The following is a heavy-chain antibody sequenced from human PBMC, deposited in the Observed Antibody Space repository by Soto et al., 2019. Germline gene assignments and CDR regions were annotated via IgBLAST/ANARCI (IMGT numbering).Heavy chain of an antibody. Sequence: SETLSLTCTVSGGTISSNYWNWIRQPRGKGLEWIGYVYYSGSTNYNPSLKSRVTISVDASKNQFSLKLNSVTPADTAVYYCARDWAGTTDYWGQGTLVTVSS. D-gene: IGHD1-1*01. V-gene: IGHV4-59*01. J-gene: IGHJ4*02. CDR2: VYYSGST. CDR1: GGTISSNY. CDR3: ARDWAGTTDY.